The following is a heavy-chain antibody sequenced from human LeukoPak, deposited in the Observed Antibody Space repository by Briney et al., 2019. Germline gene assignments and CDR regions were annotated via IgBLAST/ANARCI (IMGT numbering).Heavy chain of an antibody. CDR3: ARDDVAVTGALDF. CDR2: IWYDGSNK. Sequence: PGRSLRLSCAASGYTFSSYGMHWVRQAPGKGLKWVAVIWYDGSNKYYADSVKGRFTISRDNSKNTLYLQMNSLRAEDTAVYYCARDDVAVTGALDFWGQGTLVTVSS. V-gene: IGHV3-33*01. CDR1: GYTFSSYG. J-gene: IGHJ4*02. D-gene: IGHD6-19*01.